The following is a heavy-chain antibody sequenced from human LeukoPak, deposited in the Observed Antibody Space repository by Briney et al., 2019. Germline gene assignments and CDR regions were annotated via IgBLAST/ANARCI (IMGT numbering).Heavy chain of an antibody. Sequence: ASVKVSCKASGYTFTSYDINWVRQATGQGLEWMGWMNPNSGSTGYAQKFQGRVTITRNTSISTAYMELSGLRSEDTAVYYCARGRSTGYPYYFEYWGKGTLVTVSS. D-gene: IGHD5-12*01. J-gene: IGHJ4*02. V-gene: IGHV1-8*03. CDR1: GYTFTSYD. CDR2: MNPNSGST. CDR3: ARGRSTGYPYYFEY.